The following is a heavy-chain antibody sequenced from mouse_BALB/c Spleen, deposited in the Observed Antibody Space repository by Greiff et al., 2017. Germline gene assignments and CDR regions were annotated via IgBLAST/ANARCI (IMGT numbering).Heavy chain of an antibody. CDR2: IDPANGNT. J-gene: IGHJ1*01. Sequence: DVKLQESGAELVKPGASVKLSCTASGFNIKDTYMHWVKQRPEQGLEWIGRIDPANGNTKYDPKFQGKATITADTSSNTAYLQLSSLTSEDTAVYYCARSSSGYFDVWGAGTTVTVSS. CDR1: GFNIKDTY. V-gene: IGHV14-3*02. CDR3: ARSSSGYFDV.